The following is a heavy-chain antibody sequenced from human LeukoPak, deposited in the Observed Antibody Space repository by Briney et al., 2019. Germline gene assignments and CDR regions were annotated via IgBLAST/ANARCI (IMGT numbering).Heavy chain of an antibody. V-gene: IGHV3-7*01. CDR3: ARGGDYGDPSADY. D-gene: IGHD4-17*01. Sequence: GGSLRLSCAASGFTFSSYWMSWVRQAPGKGLEWVANIKQDGSEKYYVDSVKGRFTISRDNAKNSLYLQMISLRAEDTAVYYCARGGDYGDPSADYWGQGTLVTVSS. CDR2: IKQDGSEK. J-gene: IGHJ4*02. CDR1: GFTFSSYW.